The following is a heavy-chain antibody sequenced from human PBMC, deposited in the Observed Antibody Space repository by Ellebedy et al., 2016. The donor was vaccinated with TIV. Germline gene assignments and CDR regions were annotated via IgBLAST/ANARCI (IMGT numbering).Heavy chain of an antibody. J-gene: IGHJ4*02. CDR3: VKGASYYGSGSYYNEPIDY. V-gene: IGHV3-64D*06. CDR1: GFTFSSYA. D-gene: IGHD3-10*01. Sequence: PGGSLRLSCSASGFTFSSYAMHWVRQAPGKGLEYVSAISSSGDSTYYADSVKGRFTISRDNSKNTLYLQMSSLRPEDTAVYYCVKGASYYGSGSYYNEPIDYWGQGTLVTVSS. CDR2: ISSSGDST.